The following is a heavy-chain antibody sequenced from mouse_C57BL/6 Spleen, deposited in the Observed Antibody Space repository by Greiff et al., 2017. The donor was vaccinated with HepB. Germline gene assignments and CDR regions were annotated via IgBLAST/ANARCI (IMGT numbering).Heavy chain of an antibody. Sequence: EVQLVESGGGLVKPGGSLKLSCAASGFTFSSYAMSWVRQTPEKRLEWVATISDGSSYTYYPDNVKGRFTISRDNAKNTLYLQMSHLKSEDTAMYYCARDRGWDVRYFDYWGQGTTLTVSS. D-gene: IGHD4-1*01. CDR3: ARDRGWDVRYFDY. CDR2: ISDGSSYT. CDR1: GFTFSSYA. V-gene: IGHV5-4*01. J-gene: IGHJ2*01.